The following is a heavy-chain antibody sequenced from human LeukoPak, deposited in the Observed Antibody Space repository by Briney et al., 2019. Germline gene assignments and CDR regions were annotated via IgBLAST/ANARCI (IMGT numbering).Heavy chain of an antibody. Sequence: SVKVSCKASGGTFSSYAISWVRQAPGQGLEWMGGIIPIFGTATYAQKFQGRVTITTDESTSTAYMELSSLRSEDTAVYYCARSGGYSYGYDYWGQGTLVTVSS. V-gene: IGHV1-69*05. J-gene: IGHJ4*02. CDR3: ARSGGYSYGYDY. CDR2: IIPIFGTA. CDR1: GGTFSSYA. D-gene: IGHD5-18*01.